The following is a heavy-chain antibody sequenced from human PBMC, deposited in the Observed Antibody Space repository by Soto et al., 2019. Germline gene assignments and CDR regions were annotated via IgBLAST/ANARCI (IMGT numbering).Heavy chain of an antibody. CDR3: AADLPDWGAYAFDY. Sequence: ESGGDLVQPGGSLRLSCAASGFTFTRAWLNWVRQAPGKGLEWVGRAKSEINGGAVDYAAPVKGRFTISSDASQNTVYLQMNSLRADDTAVYYCAADLPDWGAYAFDYWGHGTQVTVSS. CDR1: GFTFTRAW. V-gene: IGHV3-15*07. J-gene: IGHJ4*01. CDR2: AKSEINGGAV. D-gene: IGHD3-16*01.